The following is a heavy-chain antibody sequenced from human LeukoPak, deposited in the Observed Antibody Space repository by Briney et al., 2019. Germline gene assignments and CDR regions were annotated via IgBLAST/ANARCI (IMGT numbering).Heavy chain of an antibody. J-gene: IGHJ3*02. D-gene: IGHD3-10*01. Sequence: GESLKISCKGSGYRFTSYWIGWVRQMPGKGLEWMGSIYPGDSDTRYSPSFQGQVTISADKSISTAYLQWSSLKASDTAMYYCARLSLWFGENDAFDIWGQGTMVTVSS. V-gene: IGHV5-51*01. CDR2: IYPGDSDT. CDR1: GYRFTSYW. CDR3: ARLSLWFGENDAFDI.